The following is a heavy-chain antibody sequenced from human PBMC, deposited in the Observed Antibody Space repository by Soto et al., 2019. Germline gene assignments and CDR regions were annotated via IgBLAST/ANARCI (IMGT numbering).Heavy chain of an antibody. CDR1: GGTFSSYA. Sequence: SVKVSCKASGGTFSSYAISWVRQAPGQGLEWMGGIIPIFGTANYAQKFQGRVTITADESTSTAYMELSSLRSEDTAVYYCARVRDRAVAAIPFHGMDVWGQGTTVTVSS. D-gene: IGHD2-15*01. CDR2: IIPIFGTA. V-gene: IGHV1-69*13. CDR3: ARVRDRAVAAIPFHGMDV. J-gene: IGHJ6*02.